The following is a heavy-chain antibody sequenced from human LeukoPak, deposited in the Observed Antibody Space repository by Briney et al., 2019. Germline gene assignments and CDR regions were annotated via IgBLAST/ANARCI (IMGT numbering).Heavy chain of an antibody. CDR1: GFTFSSYA. CDR2: IYTSGTF. CDR3: TREVEGSGTYYYYYFYMDV. V-gene: IGHV4-4*07. J-gene: IGHJ6*03. D-gene: IGHD3-10*01. Sequence: GTLRLSCAASGFTFSSYAMSWIRQPAGKGLEWIGRIYTSGTFNYNPSLKSRVTMSVDTSKNQFSLKLTSVTAADTAVYYCTREVEGSGTYYYYYFYMDVWGKGTTVTISS.